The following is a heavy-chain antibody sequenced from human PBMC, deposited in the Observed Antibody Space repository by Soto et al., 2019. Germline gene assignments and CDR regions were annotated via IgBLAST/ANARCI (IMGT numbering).Heavy chain of an antibody. V-gene: IGHV3-21*01. CDR3: ARGGITGTTDFDY. Sequence: GGSLRLSCAASGFTFSSYSMNWVRQAPGKGLEWVSSISSSSSYIYYADSVKGRFTISRDNAKNSLYLQMNSLRAEDTAVHYCARGGITGTTDFDYWGQGTLVTVSS. CDR2: ISSSSSYI. D-gene: IGHD1-7*01. J-gene: IGHJ4*02. CDR1: GFTFSSYS.